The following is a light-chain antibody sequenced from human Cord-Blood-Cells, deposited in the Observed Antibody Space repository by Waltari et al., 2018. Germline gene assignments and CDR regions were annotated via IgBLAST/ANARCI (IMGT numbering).Light chain of an antibody. CDR3: QQSYSTPRSIT. V-gene: IGKV1-39*01. J-gene: IGKJ5*01. Sequence: DIQMTQSPSSLSASVGDRVTITCRASQSISSYLNWYQQKPGKAPKLLIYAASSLQSWVPSRFSGSVSGTDFTLTISSLQPEDFATYYCQQSYSTPRSITFGQGTRLEIK. CDR1: QSISSY. CDR2: AAS.